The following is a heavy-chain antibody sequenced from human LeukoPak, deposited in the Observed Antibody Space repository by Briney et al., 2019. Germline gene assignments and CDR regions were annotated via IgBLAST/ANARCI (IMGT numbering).Heavy chain of an antibody. CDR1: GDSISSGDYY. CDR3: ARDFRDSSGYYYSDY. V-gene: IGHV4-61*02. J-gene: IGHJ4*02. Sequence: SETLSLTCTVSGDSISSGDYYWSWIRQPAGKGLEWIGRISSSGSTNYNPSLKSRVTISVDTSKNQFSLKLSSVTAADTAVYFCARDFRDSSGYYYSDYWGQGTLVTVSS. CDR2: ISSSGST. D-gene: IGHD3-22*01.